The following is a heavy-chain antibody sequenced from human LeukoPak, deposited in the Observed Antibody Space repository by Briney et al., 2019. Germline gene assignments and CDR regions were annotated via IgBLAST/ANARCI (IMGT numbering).Heavy chain of an antibody. Sequence: PSETLSLTCTVSGGSISSGSYYWSWIRQPAGKGLEWIGRIYTSGSTNYNPSLKSRVTISVDTSKNQFTLKLSSVTAADTAVYYCASGRGDYGCYWGQGTLVTVSS. J-gene: IGHJ4*02. V-gene: IGHV4-61*02. CDR2: IYTSGST. CDR1: GGSISSGSYY. CDR3: ASGRGDYGCY. D-gene: IGHD4-17*01.